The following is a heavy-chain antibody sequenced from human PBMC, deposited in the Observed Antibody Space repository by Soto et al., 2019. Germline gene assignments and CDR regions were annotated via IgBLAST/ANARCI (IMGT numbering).Heavy chain of an antibody. J-gene: IGHJ4*02. V-gene: IGHV3-23*01. CDR1: GFTFSSYA. CDR3: AKDYLGSSAMFDY. CDR2: INGTGDET. Sequence: GGSLRLSCAASGFTFSSYAMHWVRQAPGKGLEWVSGINGTGDETWSADSVKGWFTISRDNSKNTLYLQMNSLKAEDTAVYYCAKDYLGSSAMFDYWGQGTLVTVSS. D-gene: IGHD3-22*01.